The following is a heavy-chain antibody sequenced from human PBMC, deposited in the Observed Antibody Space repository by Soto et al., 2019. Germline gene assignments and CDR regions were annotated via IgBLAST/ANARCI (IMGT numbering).Heavy chain of an antibody. Sequence: QLQLQESGPGLVKPSETLSLTCTVSGGSISSSSYYWGWIRQPPGKGLEWIGSIYYSGSTYYNPSLKSRVTISVDTSKNQFSLKLSSVTAADTAVYYCARRLSDGYCSGGSCYSRFDPWGQGTLVTVSS. CDR3: ARRLSDGYCSGGSCYSRFDP. V-gene: IGHV4-39*01. CDR2: IYYSGST. J-gene: IGHJ5*02. CDR1: GGSISSSSYY. D-gene: IGHD2-15*01.